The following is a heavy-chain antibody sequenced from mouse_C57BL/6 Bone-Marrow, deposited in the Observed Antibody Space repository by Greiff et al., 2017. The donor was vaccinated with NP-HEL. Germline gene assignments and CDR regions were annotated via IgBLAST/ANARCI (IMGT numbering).Heavy chain of an antibody. CDR2: INPSNGGT. V-gene: IGHV1-53*01. J-gene: IGHJ3*01. Sequence: VKLMEPGTELVKPGASVKLSCKASGYTFTSYWMHWVKQRPGQGLEWIGNINPSNGGTNYNEKFKSKATLTVDKSSSTAYMQLSSLTSEDSAVYYCARDSSGYGTWFAYWGQGTLVTVSA. CDR3: ARDSSGYGTWFAY. CDR1: GYTFTSYW. D-gene: IGHD3-2*02.